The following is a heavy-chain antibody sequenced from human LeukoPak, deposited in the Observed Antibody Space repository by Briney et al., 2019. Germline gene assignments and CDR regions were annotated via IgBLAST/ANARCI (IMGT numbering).Heavy chain of an antibody. CDR1: GGSISSYY. J-gene: IGHJ4*02. Sequence: ASETLSLTCTVSGGSISSYYWSWIRQPPGKGLEWIGSFYYFGRAYYNPSLKSRVTISVDTSKNQFSLKLSSVTAADTAFYYCARRGGFFDFWGQGTLVTVSS. CDR3: ARRGGFFDF. V-gene: IGHV4-59*12. CDR2: FYYFGRA. D-gene: IGHD3-16*01.